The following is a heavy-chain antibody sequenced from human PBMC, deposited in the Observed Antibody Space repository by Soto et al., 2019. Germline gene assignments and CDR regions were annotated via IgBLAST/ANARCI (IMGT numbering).Heavy chain of an antibody. J-gene: IGHJ6*02. V-gene: IGHV4-30-2*01. D-gene: IGHD2-15*01. Sequence: QLQLQESGSGLVKPSQTLSLTCAVSGGSISSGGYSWSWIRQPPGKGLEWIGYIYHSGSTYYNPSLKSRVTISVDRSKHQFSLKLSSVTAADTAVYYCARYCSGGSCYGMDVWGQGTTVTVSS. CDR2: IYHSGST. CDR3: ARYCSGGSCYGMDV. CDR1: GGSISSGGYS.